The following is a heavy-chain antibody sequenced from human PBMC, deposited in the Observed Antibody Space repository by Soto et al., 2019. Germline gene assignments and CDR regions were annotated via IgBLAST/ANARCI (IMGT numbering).Heavy chain of an antibody. J-gene: IGHJ2*01. CDR2: INPKSGGT. V-gene: IGHV1-2*04. CDR1: GYTFTGYY. D-gene: IGHD1-26*01. Sequence: ASVKVSCKASGYTFTGYYMHWVRQAPGQGLEWMGWINPKSGGTNYAQKFQGWVTMTRDTSISTAYMELSRLRSDDTAVYYCARGGSLYWYFDLWGRGTLVTVSS. CDR3: ARGGSLYWYFDL.